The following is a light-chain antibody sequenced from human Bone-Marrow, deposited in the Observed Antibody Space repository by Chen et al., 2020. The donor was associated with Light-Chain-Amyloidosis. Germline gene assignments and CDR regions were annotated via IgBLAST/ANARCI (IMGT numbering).Light chain of an antibody. CDR3: QQYGTSPLT. CDR1: QSVTSSY. CDR2: GAS. Sequence: ESVLTQSPGTLSLSPGERATLSCRASQSVTSSYLAWYQQKPGQAPRLLIYGASNRATGIPDRFSGSGSGTDFTLTISRLEPEDFAMYYCQQYGTSPLTFGGGTKVEIK. V-gene: IGKV3-20*01. J-gene: IGKJ4*01.